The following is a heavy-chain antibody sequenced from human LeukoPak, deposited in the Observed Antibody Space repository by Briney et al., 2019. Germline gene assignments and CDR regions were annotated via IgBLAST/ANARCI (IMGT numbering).Heavy chain of an antibody. Sequence: GGSLSLSCVASGFTFSSYAMSWVRQAPGKGLEWVSAISGSGGSTYYADSVKGRFTISRDNSKNTLYLQMNSLRAEDTAVYYCAKGGLWFGELIDYWGQGTLVTVSS. CDR1: GFTFSSYA. J-gene: IGHJ4*02. D-gene: IGHD3-10*01. V-gene: IGHV3-23*01. CDR3: AKGGLWFGELIDY. CDR2: ISGSGGST.